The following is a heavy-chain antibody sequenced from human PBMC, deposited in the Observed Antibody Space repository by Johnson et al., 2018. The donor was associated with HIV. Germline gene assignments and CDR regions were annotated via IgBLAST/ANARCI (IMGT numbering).Heavy chain of an antibody. CDR3: AKAYGDYPYDAFDI. Sequence: QVQLVESGGGVVQPGGSLRLSCAASGFTFSSYGMHWVRQAPGKGLEWVAFIRYDGSNKYYADSVKGRFTISRDNSKNTLYLQMNSLRAEETAVYYCAKAYGDYPYDAFDIWGQGTMVTVSS. J-gene: IGHJ3*02. CDR1: GFTFSSYG. V-gene: IGHV3-30*02. CDR2: IRYDGSNK. D-gene: IGHD4-17*01.